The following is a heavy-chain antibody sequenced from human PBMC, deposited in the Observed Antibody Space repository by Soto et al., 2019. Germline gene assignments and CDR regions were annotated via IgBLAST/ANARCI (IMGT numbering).Heavy chain of an antibody. D-gene: IGHD5-18*01. CDR1: GGSIGSGGYY. V-gene: IGHV4-31*03. J-gene: IGHJ5*02. Sequence: PSETLSLTCTVSGGSIGSGGYYWSWIRQHPGKGLEWIGYIYYSGSTYYNPSLKSRVTISVDTSKNQFSLKLSSVTAADTAVYYCARVYRDTAMVTDKMDRRHDWFDPWGQGTLVTVSS. CDR2: IYYSGST. CDR3: ARVYRDTAMVTDKMDRRHDWFDP.